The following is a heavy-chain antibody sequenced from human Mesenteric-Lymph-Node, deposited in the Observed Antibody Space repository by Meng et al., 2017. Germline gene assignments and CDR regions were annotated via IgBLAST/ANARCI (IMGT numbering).Heavy chain of an antibody. CDR3: ARVGSGWYVFDY. CDR2: IYYSGST. V-gene: IGHV4-59*01. CDR1: GGSISSYY. J-gene: IGHJ4*02. Sequence: SETLSLTCTVSGGSISSYYWSWIRQPPGKGLEWIGYIYYSGSTNYNPSLKSRVTISVDTSKNQFSLKLSSVTAEDTAVYYCARVGSGWYVFDYWGQGTLVTVSS. D-gene: IGHD6-19*01.